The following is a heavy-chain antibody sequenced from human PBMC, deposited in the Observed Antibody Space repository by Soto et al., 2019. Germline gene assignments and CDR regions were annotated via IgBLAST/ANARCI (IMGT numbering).Heavy chain of an antibody. J-gene: IGHJ6*02. D-gene: IGHD6-13*01. CDR2: ISYDGSNK. CDR3: AKEKQRLVPWTLSYYYYGMDV. V-gene: IGHV3-30*18. Sequence: QVQLVESGGGVVQPGRSLRLSCAASGFTFSSYGMHWVRQAPGKGLEWVAVISYDGSNKYYADSVKGRFTISRDNSKNTRYLQMNSLRAEDTAVYYCAKEKQRLVPWTLSYYYYGMDVWGQGTTVTVSS. CDR1: GFTFSSYG.